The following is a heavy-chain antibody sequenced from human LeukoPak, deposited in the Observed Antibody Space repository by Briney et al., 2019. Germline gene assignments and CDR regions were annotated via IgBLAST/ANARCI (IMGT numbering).Heavy chain of an antibody. J-gene: IGHJ5*02. Sequence: TTSETLSLTCTVSGGSISSYYWSWIRQPPGKGLEWIGYIYYSGSTNYNPSLKSRVTISVDTSKNQFSLKLSSVTAADTAVYYCARVTSYYYGSPFDPWGQGTLVTVSS. CDR3: ARVTSYYYGSPFDP. CDR2: IYYSGST. V-gene: IGHV4-59*01. CDR1: GGSISSYY. D-gene: IGHD3-10*01.